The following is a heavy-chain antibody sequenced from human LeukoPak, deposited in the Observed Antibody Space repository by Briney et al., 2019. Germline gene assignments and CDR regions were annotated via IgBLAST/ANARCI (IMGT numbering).Heavy chain of an antibody. J-gene: IGHJ4*02. D-gene: IGHD7-27*01. CDR1: GFTFSSNW. CDR2: INRDWSST. Sequence: PGGSLRLSCAASGFTFSSNWMHWVRQAPGKGLVWVSRINRDWSSTSHADFVKGRFTISRDNAKNTLYLQMNSLSVEDTAVYYCGRGSGVADYWGQGTLVTVSS. V-gene: IGHV3-74*01. CDR3: GRGSGVADY.